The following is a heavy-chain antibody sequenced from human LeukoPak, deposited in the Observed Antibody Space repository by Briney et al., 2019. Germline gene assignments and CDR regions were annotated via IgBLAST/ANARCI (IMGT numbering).Heavy chain of an antibody. J-gene: IGHJ4*02. CDR1: GFTFTTYA. V-gene: IGHV3-30-3*01. CDR2: TSFDESNK. CDR3: AVVAGRFPPDY. Sequence: GGSLRLSCAASGFTFTTYAMHWVRQAPGKGLEWVAFTSFDESNKFYADSVEGRFTISRDNSKNTLFLQMHNLRLDDTAMYYCAVVAGRFPPDYWGQGTLVTVSS. D-gene: IGHD6-19*01.